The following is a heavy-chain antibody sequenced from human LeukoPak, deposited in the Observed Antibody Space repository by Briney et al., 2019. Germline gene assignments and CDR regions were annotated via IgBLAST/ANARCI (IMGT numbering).Heavy chain of an antibody. J-gene: IGHJ4*02. D-gene: IGHD6-19*01. CDR3: ARHSSGSGGAVQY. CDR2: MDDSGST. Sequence: SETLSLTCTVSGGSISSYYWRWIRQPPGKGLEWIGYMDDSGSTNYNPSLTSRVTISEDTSKNQLSLKLGSVTAADTAVYYCARHSSGSGGAVQYRGQGTPVTVSS. CDR1: GGSISSYY. V-gene: IGHV4-59*08.